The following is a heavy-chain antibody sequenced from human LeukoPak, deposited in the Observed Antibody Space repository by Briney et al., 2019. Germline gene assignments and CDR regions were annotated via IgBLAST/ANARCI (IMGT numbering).Heavy chain of an antibody. V-gene: IGHV4-59*13. Sequence: SSETLSLTCSVSDASIKTYYWTWIRQPPGKGLEYIGCIYSRGSPKYNPSLKSRVTLSVDTSKNQFSLNLGSVTAADTAVYYCARVREGNHLHQFYLDSWGQGIRVTVSS. CDR1: DASIKTYY. J-gene: IGHJ4*02. D-gene: IGHD1-14*01. CDR3: ARVREGNHLHQFYLDS. CDR2: IYSRGSP.